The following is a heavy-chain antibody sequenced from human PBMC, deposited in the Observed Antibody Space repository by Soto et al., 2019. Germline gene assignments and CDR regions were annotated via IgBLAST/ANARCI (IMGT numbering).Heavy chain of an antibody. CDR2: ISSTSSTI. D-gene: IGHD3-10*01. CDR1: GFTFSTYS. J-gene: IGHJ5*02. Sequence: PGGSLRLSCAASGFTFSTYSMNWVRQAPGKGLEWVSYISSTSSTIYYPDSVKGRFTISRDNAKTSLYLQMNSLRAEDTAVYYCARDKSTGGFDPWGQGTLDTVSS. CDR3: ARDKSTGGFDP. V-gene: IGHV3-48*01.